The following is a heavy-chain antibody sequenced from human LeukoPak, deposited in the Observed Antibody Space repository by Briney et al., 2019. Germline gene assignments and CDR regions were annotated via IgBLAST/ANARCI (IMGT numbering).Heavy chain of an antibody. CDR1: GFSVSSNY. CDR2: IYSGGST. J-gene: IGHJ1*01. D-gene: IGHD2-21*02. V-gene: IGHV3-53*01. Sequence: PGGSLRLSCAASGFSVSSNYMSWGRQAPGKGLELVSVIYSGGSTYYADSVKGPFTISRDNSKNTLYLQMKSLRAEDTAVYYCARTDETAPAEDFQHWGQGTLVTVSS. CDR3: ARTDETAPAEDFQH.